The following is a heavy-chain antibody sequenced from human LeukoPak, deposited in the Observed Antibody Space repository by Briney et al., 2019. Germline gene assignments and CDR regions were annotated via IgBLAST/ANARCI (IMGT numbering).Heavy chain of an antibody. CDR1: GGSLSGYY. CDR3: ARSHTVAGFDY. CDR2: INHSGST. V-gene: IGHV4-34*01. J-gene: IGHJ4*02. Sequence: SETLSLTCAVYGGSLSGYYWSWIRQPPGKGLEWIGEINHSGSTNYNPSLKSRVTISVDTSKNQFSLKLSSVTAADTAVYYCARSHTVAGFDYWGQGTLVTVSS. D-gene: IGHD4-23*01.